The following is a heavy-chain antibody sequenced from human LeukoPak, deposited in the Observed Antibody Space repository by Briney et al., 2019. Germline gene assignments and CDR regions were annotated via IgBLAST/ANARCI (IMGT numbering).Heavy chain of an antibody. CDR1: GGSISSGDYS. D-gene: IGHD3-22*01. J-gene: IGHJ4*02. CDR3: ARGNSYYDSSGAFDY. V-gene: IGHV4-30-2*01. CDR2: ISQSGNT. Sequence: PSQTLSLTCAVSGGSISSGDYSWSWIRQPPGQGLEWIGFISQSGNTYFNPSLKSRVTISVDTSKNQFSLKLSSVTAADTAVYYCARGNSYYDSSGAFDYWGQGTLVTVSS.